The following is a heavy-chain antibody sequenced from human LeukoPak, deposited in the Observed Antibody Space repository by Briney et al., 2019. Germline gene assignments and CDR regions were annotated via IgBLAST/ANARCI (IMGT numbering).Heavy chain of an antibody. V-gene: IGHV3-30-3*01. Sequence: GGSLRLSCAASGFTFSSYAMPWVRQAPGKGLEWVAVISYDGSNKYYADSVKGRFTISRDNPENTLFLEMNSLRAEDTAVYYCARVYSPRYCSSTSCYQSHTALDYWGQGTLVTVSS. CDR2: ISYDGSNK. CDR3: ARVYSPRYCSSTSCYQSHTALDY. CDR1: GFTFSSYA. J-gene: IGHJ4*02. D-gene: IGHD2-2*01.